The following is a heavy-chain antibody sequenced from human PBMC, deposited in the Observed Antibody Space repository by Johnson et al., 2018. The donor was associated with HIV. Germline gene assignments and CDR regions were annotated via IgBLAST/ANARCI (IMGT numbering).Heavy chain of an antibody. Sequence: RLVESGGVVVQPGGSLRLSCAASGFTFDDYAMHWVRQAPGKGLEWVSLISWDGGSTYYADSVKGRFTISRDNSKNSLYLQMNSLRAEYTALYYCAKDSKWLRSEGVGAFDIWGQGTMVTVSS. J-gene: IGHJ3*02. V-gene: IGHV3-43D*03. CDR2: ISWDGGST. CDR1: GFTFDDYA. D-gene: IGHD5-12*01. CDR3: AKDSKWLRSEGVGAFDI.